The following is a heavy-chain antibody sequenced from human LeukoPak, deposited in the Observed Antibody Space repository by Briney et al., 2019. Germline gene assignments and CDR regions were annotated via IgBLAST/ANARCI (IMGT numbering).Heavy chain of an antibody. CDR3: ARGGYFDWSPKSWFDP. V-gene: IGHV1-18*01. CDR1: GYTFTSYG. Sequence: ASVKVSCKASGYTFTSYGISWVRQAPGQGLEWMGWISAYNGNTNYAQKLQGRVTMTTDTSTSTAYMELRSLRSDDTAVYYCARGGYFDWSPKSWFDPWGQGTLVPVSS. CDR2: ISAYNGNT. J-gene: IGHJ5*02. D-gene: IGHD3-9*01.